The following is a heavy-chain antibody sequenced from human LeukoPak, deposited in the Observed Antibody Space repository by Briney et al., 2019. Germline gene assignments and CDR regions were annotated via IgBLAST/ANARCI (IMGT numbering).Heavy chain of an antibody. J-gene: IGHJ6*02. V-gene: IGHV3-23*01. CDR2: ISGSGGST. D-gene: IGHD3-10*01. CDR1: GFTFSSYA. CDR3: ASYGSGSYYYGMDV. Sequence: GGSLRLSCAASGFTFSSYAMSWVRQAPGKGLEWVSAISGSGGSTYYADSVKGRFTISRDNSKNTLYLQMNSLRAEDTAVYYCASYGSGSYYYGMDVWGQGTTVAVSS.